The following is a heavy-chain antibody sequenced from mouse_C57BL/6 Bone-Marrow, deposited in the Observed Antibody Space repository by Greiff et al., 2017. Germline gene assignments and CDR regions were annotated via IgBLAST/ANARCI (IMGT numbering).Heavy chain of an antibody. CDR3: ARHRVVAPMDY. V-gene: IGHV5-6*01. CDR1: GFTFSSDG. CDR2: ISSGGSYN. Sequence: EVKLMESGGDLVKPGGSLKLSCAASGFTFSSDGMSWVRQPPDKRPEWVTTISSGGSYNYYPDSVKGRFTISRDNAKNTLYLQMSSLKSEDTAMYYCARHRVVAPMDYWGQGTSVTVSS. J-gene: IGHJ4*01. D-gene: IGHD1-1*01.